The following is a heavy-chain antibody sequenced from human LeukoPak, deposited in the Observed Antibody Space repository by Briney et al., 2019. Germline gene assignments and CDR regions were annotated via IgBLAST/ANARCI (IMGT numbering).Heavy chain of an antibody. CDR1: GFTFSSYG. Sequence: GGSLRLSCAASGFTFSSYGMHWVRQAPGKGLEWVAFIRYDGSNKYYADSVKGRFTISRDNSKNTLYLQMNSLRAEDTAVYYCARGSSSGLKSYYFDYWGQGTLVTVSS. J-gene: IGHJ4*02. CDR2: IRYDGSNK. D-gene: IGHD6-13*01. CDR3: ARGSSSGLKSYYFDY. V-gene: IGHV3-30*02.